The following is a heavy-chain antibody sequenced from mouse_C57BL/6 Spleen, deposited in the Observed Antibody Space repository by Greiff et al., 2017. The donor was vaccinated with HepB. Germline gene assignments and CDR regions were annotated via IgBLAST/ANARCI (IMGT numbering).Heavy chain of an antibody. CDR1: GYTFTSYW. D-gene: IGHD2-3*01. CDR2: IYPGSGST. J-gene: IGHJ2*01. Sequence: QVQLKQPGAELVKPGASVKMSCKASGYTFTSYWITWVKQRTGQGLEWIGDIYPGSGSTNYNEKFKSKATLTVDTSSSTAYMQLSSLTSEDSAVYYCARSYDGYSYFDYWGQGTTLTVSS. V-gene: IGHV1-55*01. CDR3: ARSYDGYSYFDY.